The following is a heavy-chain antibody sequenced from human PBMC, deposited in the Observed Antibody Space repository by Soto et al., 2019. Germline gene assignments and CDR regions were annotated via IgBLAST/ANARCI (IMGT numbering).Heavy chain of an antibody. D-gene: IGHD3-9*01. Sequence: QVQLVQSGAEVKKPGASVKVSCKASGYNVTTYAMHWVRQAPGQRLEWMGWINGGNDYTKYSQKLQGRVTITRDTSAITVYMELSKLRSQDTAVYYCAIEALRYHNWFDPWGQGTLVTVSA. V-gene: IGHV1-3*01. CDR2: INGGNDYT. CDR3: AIEALRYHNWFDP. CDR1: GYNVTTYA. J-gene: IGHJ5*02.